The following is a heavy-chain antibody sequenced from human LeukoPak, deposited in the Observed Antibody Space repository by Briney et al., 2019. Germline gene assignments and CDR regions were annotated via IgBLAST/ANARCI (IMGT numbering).Heavy chain of an antibody. Sequence: GGSLRLSCAASGFTFDDYAMHWVRQAPGKGLEWVSGISWNSGSIGYADSVKGRFTISRDNAKNSLYLQMNSLRAEDTALYYCANDYGSGSYYGSVNFDYWGQGTLVTVSS. D-gene: IGHD3-10*01. CDR3: ANDYGSGSYYGSVNFDY. CDR2: ISWNSGSI. CDR1: GFTFDDYA. V-gene: IGHV3-9*01. J-gene: IGHJ4*02.